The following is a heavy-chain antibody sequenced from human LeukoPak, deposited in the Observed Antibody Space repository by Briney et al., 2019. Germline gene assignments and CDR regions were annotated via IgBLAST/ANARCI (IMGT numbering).Heavy chain of an antibody. CDR3: ARHPFTSPFDY. V-gene: IGHV4-59*08. CDR2: IYYTGHT. D-gene: IGHD3-16*01. CDR1: GGSISGDY. J-gene: IGHJ4*02. Sequence: SETLSLTCTVSGGSISGDYWSWIRQPPGKGLEWIGYIYYTGHTHYNHSLKSRVTMSMDTSKNQFSLKLNSVTAAGTAVYYCARHPFTSPFDYWGQGTLVTVSS.